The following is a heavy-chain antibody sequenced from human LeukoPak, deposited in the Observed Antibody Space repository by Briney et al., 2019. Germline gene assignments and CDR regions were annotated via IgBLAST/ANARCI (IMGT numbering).Heavy chain of an antibody. J-gene: IGHJ4*02. Sequence: SETLSLTCAVYGGSFSGYYWSWIRRPPGKGLEWIGEINHSGSTNYNPSLKSRVTISVDTSKNQFSLKLSSVTAADTAVYYCAGRRTVVVLHWGQGTLVTVSS. CDR2: INHSGST. CDR1: GGSFSGYY. D-gene: IGHD3-22*01. V-gene: IGHV4-34*01. CDR3: AGRRTVVVLH.